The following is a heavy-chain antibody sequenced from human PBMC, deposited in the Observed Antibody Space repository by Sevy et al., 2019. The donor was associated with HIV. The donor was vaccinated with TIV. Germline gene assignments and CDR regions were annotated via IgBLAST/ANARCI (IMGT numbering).Heavy chain of an antibody. D-gene: IGHD6-13*01. CDR1: GGSVSSGSYY. V-gene: IGHV4-61*01. Sequence: SETLSLTCSVSGGSVSSGSYYWSWIRQPPGKGLEWIGYISYIGSTNYHPSLKSRVTISVDTSKNQLSLRLSSVTAADTAVYYCVRDRIAAAGGYFDYWGQGTLVTVSS. CDR2: ISYIGST. J-gene: IGHJ4*02. CDR3: VRDRIAAAGGYFDY.